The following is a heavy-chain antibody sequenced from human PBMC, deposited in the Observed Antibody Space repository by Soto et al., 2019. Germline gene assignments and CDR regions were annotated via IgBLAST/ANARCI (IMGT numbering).Heavy chain of an antibody. Sequence: GESLKISCAASGFTFSSYAMSWVRQAPGKGPEWVSAVGGGGDTAYYADSVKGRFTIYRDNTKNTLYLHMDSLRAEDTAVYYCGTHCSGGYCYSSWGQGTLVTVSS. J-gene: IGHJ5*02. CDR1: GFTFSSYA. V-gene: IGHV3-23*01. CDR3: GTHCSGGYCYSS. CDR2: VGGGGDTA. D-gene: IGHD2-15*01.